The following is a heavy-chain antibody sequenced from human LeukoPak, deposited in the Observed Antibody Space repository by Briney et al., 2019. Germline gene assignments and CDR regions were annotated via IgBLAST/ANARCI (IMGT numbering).Heavy chain of an antibody. D-gene: IGHD1-26*01. CDR3: ARDGVVGATKWGHFDF. Sequence: GGSLRLSCAASGLTLNYYSMDWVRQAPGKGLEWVASITTSSSYIYYADSVRGRFTISRDNAKNSLYLRMSSLRAEDTAVYYCARDGVVGATKWGHFDFWGQGTRVTVSS. V-gene: IGHV3-21*01. CDR1: GLTLNYYS. J-gene: IGHJ4*02. CDR2: ITTSSSYI.